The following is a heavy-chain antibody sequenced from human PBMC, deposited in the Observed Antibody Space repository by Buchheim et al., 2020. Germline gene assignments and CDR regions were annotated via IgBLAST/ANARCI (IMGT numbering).Heavy chain of an antibody. J-gene: IGHJ4*02. Sequence: EVQLVESGGGLVQPGGSLRLSCAASGFTFSSYSMKWVRQAPGKGLEWVSFVSSSSSTIYYADSVKGRFTISRDNAKNSLYLQMNSLRAEDTAVYYCARVVRYYYDSSGYAGRDYWGQGTL. CDR1: GFTFSSYS. CDR3: ARVVRYYYDSSGYAGRDY. V-gene: IGHV3-48*01. CDR2: VSSSSSTI. D-gene: IGHD3-22*01.